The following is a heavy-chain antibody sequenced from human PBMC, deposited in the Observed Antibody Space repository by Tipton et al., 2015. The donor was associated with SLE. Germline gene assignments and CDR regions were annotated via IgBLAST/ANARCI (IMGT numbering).Heavy chain of an antibody. Sequence: QLVQSGAEVKEPGVSVKVSCKTSGYTFTTFGISWVRQAPGQGLEWMGLVDPSGGNTRHPQKFQGRVTMTRDTSTSTAYMELSSLGSEDTALYYCAREFIGTSCYDYWGQGALVIVSS. D-gene: IGHD2-2*01. CDR1: GYTFTTFG. V-gene: IGHV1-46*01. J-gene: IGHJ4*02. CDR2: VDPSGGNT. CDR3: AREFIGTSCYDY.